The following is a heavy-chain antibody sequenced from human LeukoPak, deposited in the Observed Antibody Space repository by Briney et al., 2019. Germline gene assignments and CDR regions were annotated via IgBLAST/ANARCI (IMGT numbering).Heavy chain of an antibody. CDR2: INSDGSTT. CDR3: ARVMYYYHSSGSIAVYYFDY. D-gene: IGHD3-22*01. V-gene: IGHV3-74*01. CDR1: GFTFSSHW. Sequence: GGSLRLSCAASGFTFSSHWMHWVRQAPGKGRVWVSRINSDGSTTSYADFVKGRFTISRDNAKNTLYLQMNSLRAEDTAVYYCARVMYYYHSSGSIAVYYFDYWGQGTLVTVSS. J-gene: IGHJ4*02.